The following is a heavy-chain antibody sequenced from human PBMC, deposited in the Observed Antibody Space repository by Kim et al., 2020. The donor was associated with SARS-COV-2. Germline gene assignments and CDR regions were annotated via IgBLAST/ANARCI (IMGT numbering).Heavy chain of an antibody. CDR1: GYTFTDYK. D-gene: IGHD1-1*01. V-gene: IGHV1-46*01. Sequence: ASVKVSCKASGYTFTDYKMHWVRQAPGQGLEWMGIITPIDGHTNYAQKFRGRVTMTRDASTSTVYMELSSLRSEDTAVYFCSRDGHHWNEDYWGQGTLVTVSS. CDR2: ITPIDGHT. CDR3: SRDGHHWNEDY. J-gene: IGHJ4*02.